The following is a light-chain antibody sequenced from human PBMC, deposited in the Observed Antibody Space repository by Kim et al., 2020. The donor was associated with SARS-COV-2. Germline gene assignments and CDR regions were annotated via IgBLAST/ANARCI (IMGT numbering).Light chain of an antibody. J-gene: IGKJ1*01. CDR2: WAS. CDR3: QQYYSTPRT. CDR1: QSVLYSSKNKNY. V-gene: IGKV4-1*01. Sequence: STINYKSSQSVLYSSKNKNYLAWYQQKPGQPPNLLIYWASTRESGVPDRFSGSGSGTDFTLTISSLQAEDVAVYYCQQYYSTPRTFGQGTKVDIK.